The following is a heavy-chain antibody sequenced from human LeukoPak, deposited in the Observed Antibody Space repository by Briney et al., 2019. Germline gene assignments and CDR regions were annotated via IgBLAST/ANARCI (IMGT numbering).Heavy chain of an antibody. CDR3: AKEYCSSTSCYIFDY. J-gene: IGHJ4*02. Sequence: GGSLRLSCAASGFTFSSYAMSWVRQAPRKGLEWVSAISGSGGSTYYADSVKGRFTISRDNSKNTLYLQMNSLRAEDTAVYYCAKEYCSSTSCYIFDYWGQGTLVTVSS. V-gene: IGHV3-23*01. CDR1: GFTFSSYA. CDR2: ISGSGGST. D-gene: IGHD2-2*01.